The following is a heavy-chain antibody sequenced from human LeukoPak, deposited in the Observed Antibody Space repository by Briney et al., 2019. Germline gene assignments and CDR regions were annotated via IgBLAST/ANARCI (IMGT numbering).Heavy chain of an antibody. CDR1: GGSISSYY. J-gene: IGHJ6*03. D-gene: IGHD3-3*01. CDR2: IYYSGST. V-gene: IGHV4-59*08. CDR3: ARADFWSGSSYYYYMDV. Sequence: PSETLSLTCTVSGGSISSYYWSWIRQPPGKGLEWIGYIYYSGSTNYNPSLKSRVTISVDTSKNQFSLKLSSVTAADTAVYYCARADFWSGSSYYYYMDVWGKGTTVTVSS.